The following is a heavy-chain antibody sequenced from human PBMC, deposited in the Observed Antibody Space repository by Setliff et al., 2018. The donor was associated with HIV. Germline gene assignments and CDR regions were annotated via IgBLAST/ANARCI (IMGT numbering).Heavy chain of an antibody. CDR1: GYTFTSYG. J-gene: IGHJ4*02. V-gene: IGHV1-18*01. D-gene: IGHD3-10*01. CDR3: ARDPLKYYGSGSYYIPFDY. CDR2: ISAYNGNT. Sequence: ASVKVSRKASGYTFTSYGISWVRQAPGQGLEWMGWISAYNGNTNYAQKLQGRVTMTTDTSTSTAYMELRSLRSDDTAVYYCARDPLKYYGSGSYYIPFDYWGQGTLVTVSS.